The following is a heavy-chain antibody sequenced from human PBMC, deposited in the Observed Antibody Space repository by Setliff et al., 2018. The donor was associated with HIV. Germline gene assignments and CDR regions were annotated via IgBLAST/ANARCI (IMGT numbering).Heavy chain of an antibody. Sequence: PSETLSLTCAVYGASFSGYYWAWIRQSPGTGLEWFGEINHSGITNYNPTLKSRVTISTDTSENQFSMRLNSVTAVDTAVYYCARVRLRVPPSIFDYWGQGALVTVSS. CDR3: ARVRLRVPPSIFDY. J-gene: IGHJ4*02. V-gene: IGHV4-34*01. CDR1: GASFSGYY. CDR2: INHSGIT. D-gene: IGHD2-2*01.